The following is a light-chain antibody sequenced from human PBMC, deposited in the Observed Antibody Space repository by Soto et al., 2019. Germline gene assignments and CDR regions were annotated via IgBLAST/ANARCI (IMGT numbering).Light chain of an antibody. V-gene: IGLV4-69*01. CDR2: LNSDGSH. CDR1: SGHSNYA. Sequence: QLVLTQSPSASASLGASVKLTCTLSSGHSNYAIAWHQQQPEKGPRYLMKLNSDGSHSKGDGIPDRFSGSSSGAERYLTISSRQSEDEADYYCQTWGTGIWVFGGGTKLTVL. J-gene: IGLJ3*02. CDR3: QTWGTGIWV.